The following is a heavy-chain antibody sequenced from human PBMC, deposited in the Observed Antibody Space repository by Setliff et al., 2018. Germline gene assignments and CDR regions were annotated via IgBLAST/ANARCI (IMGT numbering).Heavy chain of an antibody. CDR3: ARSPAVLGIVYLDP. CDR2: IIPMFGTP. J-gene: IGHJ5*02. D-gene: IGHD2-15*01. CDR1: GDSFNNYA. V-gene: IGHV1-69*05. Sequence: ASLKVSCKASGDSFNNYAISWVRQAPGQGLEWMGGIIPMFGTPAYAQKFQDRVTITTDESTSTAYMELDSLRSEDTAVYYCARSPAVLGIVYLDPWGQGTLVTVS.